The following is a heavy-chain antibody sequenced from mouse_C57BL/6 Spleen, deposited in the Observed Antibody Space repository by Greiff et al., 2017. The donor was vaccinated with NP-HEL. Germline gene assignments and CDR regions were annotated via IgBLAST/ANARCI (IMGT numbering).Heavy chain of an antibody. V-gene: IGHV1-69*01. CDR3: ARTEGYYWLAY. D-gene: IGHD2-3*01. CDR2: IDPSDSYT. CDR1: GYTFTSYW. Sequence: QVQLQQPGAELVMPGASVKLSCKASGYTFTSYWMHWVKQRPGQGLEWIGEIDPSDSYTNYNQKFKGKSTLTVDKSSSTAYMQLRSLTSEDSAVYYCARTEGYYWLAYWGQGTLVTVS. J-gene: IGHJ3*01.